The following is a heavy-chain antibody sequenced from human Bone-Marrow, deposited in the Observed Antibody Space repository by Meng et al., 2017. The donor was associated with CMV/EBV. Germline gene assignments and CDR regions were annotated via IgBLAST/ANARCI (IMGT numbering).Heavy chain of an antibody. Sequence: GESLKISCAASGFTLNDYWMNWVRQAAGKGLEWVDNMKQDASEKNYVDSVKGRFTISKDIAKNSLYLQMNSMRAEDTAVYYCAKDILIATAGSHFDYWGQGTLVTSPQ. CDR3: AKDILIATAGSHFDY. CDR2: MKQDASEK. CDR1: GFTLNDYW. D-gene: IGHD6-13*01. V-gene: IGHV3-7*03. J-gene: IGHJ4*02.